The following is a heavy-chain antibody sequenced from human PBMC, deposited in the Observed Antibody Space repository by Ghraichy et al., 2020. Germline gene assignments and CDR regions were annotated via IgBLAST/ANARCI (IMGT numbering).Heavy chain of an antibody. CDR1: GFTFSNYA. CDR3: ASHGGNYYESSGYAPFDY. J-gene: IGHJ4*02. Sequence: GGSLRLSCAASGFTFSNYAMSWVRQAPGKGLEWVSAISPNGPSTLYADSVKGRFLISRDNSKNTLYLQMNSLRGEDTAVYYWASHGGNYYESSGYAPFDYWGQGTLVTVSS. V-gene: IGHV3-23*01. CDR2: ISPNGPST. D-gene: IGHD3-22*01.